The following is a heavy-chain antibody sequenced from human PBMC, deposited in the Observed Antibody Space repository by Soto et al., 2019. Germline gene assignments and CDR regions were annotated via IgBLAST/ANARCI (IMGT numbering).Heavy chain of an antibody. CDR1: GYPFPNFA. CDR2: TNPGNWNT. D-gene: IGHD3-10*01. Sequence: QVQLVQSGAEVKKPGASVKVSCKASGYPFPNFARHWVRQPPGQRLEWMGWTNPGNWNTKHSQKFQGRVTIPGATSASTAYMELSSLRSEDTAVYYCARDAGSFAYWGQGTLVTVSS. CDR3: ARDAGSFAY. J-gene: IGHJ4*02. V-gene: IGHV1-3*01.